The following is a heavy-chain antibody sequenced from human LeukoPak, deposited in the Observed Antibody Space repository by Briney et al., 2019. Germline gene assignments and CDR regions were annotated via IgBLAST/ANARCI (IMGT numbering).Heavy chain of an antibody. CDR3: ARAQGGKIQLWDYYFDY. CDR1: GFTFSSYW. CDR2: IYSAGTT. D-gene: IGHD5-18*01. V-gene: IGHV3-66*01. Sequence: GGSLRLSCAASGFTFSSYWMSWVRQAPGKGLEWVALIYSAGTTHADSVRGRFTISRDKSKNMLYLQMNSLRAEDTAVYFCARAQGGKIQLWDYYFDYWGQGTLVTVSS. J-gene: IGHJ4*02.